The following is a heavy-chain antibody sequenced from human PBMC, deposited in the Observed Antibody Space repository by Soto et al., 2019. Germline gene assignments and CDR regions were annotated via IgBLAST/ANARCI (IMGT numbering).Heavy chain of an antibody. D-gene: IGHD2-8*02. CDR2: IYSSGRT. J-gene: IGHJ4*02. V-gene: IGHV4-59*12. CDR1: GGFFTTYY. CDR3: ARDKITGLFDY. Sequence: SETLSLTCSVSGGFFTTYYWSWIRQPPGKGLEWIGYIYSSGRTNYNPSLKSRVTISVDTSKNQFSLKLTSVTAADTAVYYCARDKITGLFDYWGQGTLVTVSS.